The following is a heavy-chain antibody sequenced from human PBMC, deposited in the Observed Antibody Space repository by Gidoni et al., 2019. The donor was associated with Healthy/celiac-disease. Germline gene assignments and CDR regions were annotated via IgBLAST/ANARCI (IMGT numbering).Heavy chain of an antibody. CDR2: IYTSGST. V-gene: IGHV4-61*02. CDR1: GGSISSGSYY. Sequence: QVQLQESGPGLVKPSQTLSLTCTVSGGSISSGSYYWSWIRQPAGKGLEWIGRIYTSGSTNYNPSLKSRVTISVDTSKNQFSLKLSSVTAADTAVYYCAGGRPRRYYDSSGYYFDDWGQGTLVTVSS. J-gene: IGHJ4*02. CDR3: AGGRPRRYYDSSGYYFDD. D-gene: IGHD3-22*01.